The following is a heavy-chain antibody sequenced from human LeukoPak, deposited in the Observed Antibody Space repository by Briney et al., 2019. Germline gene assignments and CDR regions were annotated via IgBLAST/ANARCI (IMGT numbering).Heavy chain of an antibody. J-gene: IGHJ4*02. V-gene: IGHV3-33*08. CDR1: AFTFSSYG. CDR2: TWHDGSNE. CDR3: ARDRSGSYCIDY. D-gene: IGHD3-10*01. Sequence: GGSLRLSCAASAFTFSSYGMHWVRQAPGKGLEWVALTWHDGSNENYADSVKGRFTMSSDISKNTLYLHMNSLRVEDTAVYYCARDRSGSYCIDYWGQGTLVTVSS.